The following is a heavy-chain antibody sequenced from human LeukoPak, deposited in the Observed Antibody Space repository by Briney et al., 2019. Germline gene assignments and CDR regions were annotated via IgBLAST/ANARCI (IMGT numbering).Heavy chain of an antibody. J-gene: IGHJ4*02. D-gene: IGHD3-9*01. Sequence: ASVKVSCKASGGTFSSYAISWVRQATGQGLEWMGWMNPNSGNTGYAQKFQGRVTITRNTSISTAYMELSSLRSEDTAVYYCARGFTGVRYFDGYYFDYWGQGTLVTVSS. CDR3: ARGFTGVRYFDGYYFDY. CDR2: MNPNSGNT. V-gene: IGHV1-8*03. CDR1: GGTFSSYA.